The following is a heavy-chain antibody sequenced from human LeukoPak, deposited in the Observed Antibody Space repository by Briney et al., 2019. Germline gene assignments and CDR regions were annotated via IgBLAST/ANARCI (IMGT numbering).Heavy chain of an antibody. D-gene: IGHD2-2*01. Sequence: SETLSLTCTVSGGSISSSSYYWGWIRQPPGKGLEWIGSIYYSGSTYYNPSLKSRVTISVDTSKNQFSLKLSSVTAADTAVYYCAAIVVVPAAGEDYWGQGTLVTVSS. J-gene: IGHJ4*02. V-gene: IGHV4-39*01. CDR1: GGSISSSSYY. CDR2: IYYSGST. CDR3: AAIVVVPAAGEDY.